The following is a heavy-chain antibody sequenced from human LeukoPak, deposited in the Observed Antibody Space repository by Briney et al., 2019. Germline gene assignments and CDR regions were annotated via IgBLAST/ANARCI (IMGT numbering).Heavy chain of an antibody. CDR3: ATHPPKVCTGGSCTDY. CDR1: GGSISSGGYY. J-gene: IGHJ4*02. CDR2: IYYSGST. V-gene: IGHV4-61*08. D-gene: IGHD2-15*01. Sequence: SETLSLTCTVSGGSISSGGYYWSWIRQPPGKGLEWIGYIYYSGSTNYNPSLKSRVTISVDMSKNRFSLKLSSVTAADTAVYYCATHPPKVCTGGSCTDYWGQGTLVTVSS.